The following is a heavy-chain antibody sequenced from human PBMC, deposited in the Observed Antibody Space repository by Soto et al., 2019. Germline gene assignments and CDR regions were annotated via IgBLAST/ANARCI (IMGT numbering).Heavy chain of an antibody. CDR1: GFTFSSYW. Sequence: PGGSLRLSCAASGFTFSSYWMHWVRQAPGKGLVWVSNINSDGSSTNYADSVKGRFTISRDNAKNTLYLQMNSLRGEDTAVYYCGSPGTHYHRAWGQGTLVTVSS. D-gene: IGHD3-22*01. V-gene: IGHV3-74*01. J-gene: IGHJ5*02. CDR2: INSDGSST. CDR3: GSPGTHYHRA.